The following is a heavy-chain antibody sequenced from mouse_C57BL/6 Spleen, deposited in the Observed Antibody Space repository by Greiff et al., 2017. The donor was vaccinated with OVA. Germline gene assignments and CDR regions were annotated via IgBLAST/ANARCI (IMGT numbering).Heavy chain of an antibody. J-gene: IGHJ4*01. D-gene: IGHD4-1*01. CDR1: GYAFSSSW. Sequence: QVQLKESGPELVKPGASVKISCKASGYAFSSSWMNWVKQRPGKGLEWIGRIYPGDGDTNYNGKFKGKATLTADKSSSTAYMQLSSLTSEDSAVYFCARSVTGYYAMDYWGQGTSVTVSS. V-gene: IGHV1-82*01. CDR3: ARSVTGYYAMDY. CDR2: IYPGDGDT.